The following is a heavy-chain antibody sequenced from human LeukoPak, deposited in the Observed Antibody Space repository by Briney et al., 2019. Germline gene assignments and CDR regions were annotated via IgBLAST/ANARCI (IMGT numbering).Heavy chain of an antibody. J-gene: IGHJ4*02. CDR1: GFPFGKYA. D-gene: IGHD3-10*01. Sequence: GGSLRLSCEASGFPFGKYAMHWVRQAPGKGLEWVAFIRHDGSDKYYIDSVKDRFIISRDNSKNTLYLQMNSLRTDDTAVYFCATEFNYYGSGSYGWGQGTLVTVSP. CDR3: ATEFNYYGSGSYG. V-gene: IGHV3-30*02. CDR2: IRHDGSDK.